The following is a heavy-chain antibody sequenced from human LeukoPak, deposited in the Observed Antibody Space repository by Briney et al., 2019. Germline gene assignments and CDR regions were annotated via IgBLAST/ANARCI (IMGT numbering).Heavy chain of an antibody. CDR2: INPSGGST. CDR1: GYSFSTHW. V-gene: IGHV1-46*01. J-gene: IGHJ6*03. Sequence: GASVKVSCKASGYSFSTHWMHWVRQAPGQGLEWMGIINPSGGSTSYAQKFRGRVTMTRDMSTSTVYMELSSLRSEDTAVYYCARELSAKSGSYYPTPTTKYYYYYMDVWGKGTTVTVSS. CDR3: ARELSAKSGSYYPTPTTKYYYYYMDV. D-gene: IGHD3-10*01.